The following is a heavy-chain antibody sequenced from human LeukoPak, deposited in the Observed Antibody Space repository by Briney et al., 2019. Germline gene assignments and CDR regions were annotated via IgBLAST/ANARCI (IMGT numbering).Heavy chain of an antibody. D-gene: IGHD2-15*01. CDR1: GFTFSDYY. J-gene: IGHJ6*02. CDR3: ASTGYCSGGSCTLYYGMDV. V-gene: IGHV3-11*01. Sequence: GGSLRLSCAASGFTFSDYYMSWIRQAPGKGLEWVSYIISSGSTIYYADSVKGRFTISRDNAKNSLYLQMNSLRAEDTAVYYCASTGYCSGGSCTLYYGMDVWGQGTTVTVSS. CDR2: IISSGSTI.